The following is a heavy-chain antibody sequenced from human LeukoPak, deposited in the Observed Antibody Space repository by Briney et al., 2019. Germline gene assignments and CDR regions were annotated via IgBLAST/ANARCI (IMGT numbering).Heavy chain of an antibody. CDR2: ISSSSSTI. CDR1: GFTFSSYS. Sequence: PGGSLRLSCAASGFTFSSYSKNWVRQAPGKGLEWVSYISSSSSTIYYADSVKGRFTISRDNAKNSLYLQMNSLRAEDTAVYYCARERNGGYGRWGQGTLVTVSS. CDR3: ARERNGGYGR. J-gene: IGHJ4*02. V-gene: IGHV3-48*04. D-gene: IGHD5-12*01.